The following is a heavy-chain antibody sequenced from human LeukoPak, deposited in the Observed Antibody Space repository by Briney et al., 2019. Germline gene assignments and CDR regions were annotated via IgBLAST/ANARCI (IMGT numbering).Heavy chain of an antibody. V-gene: IGHV4-59*08. CDR1: GGSINSHY. D-gene: IGHD1-26*01. CDR3: ATNRVGTYDRPFDI. J-gene: IGHJ3*02. CDR2: IHYTGTT. Sequence: SETLSLTCIVSGGSINSHYWSWIRQPPGKGPEWIGDIHYTGTTKYNPSVKSRVTISIDTSKNQFSLELSSVTATDTAVYFCATNRVGTYDRPFDIWGQGTMVTVSS.